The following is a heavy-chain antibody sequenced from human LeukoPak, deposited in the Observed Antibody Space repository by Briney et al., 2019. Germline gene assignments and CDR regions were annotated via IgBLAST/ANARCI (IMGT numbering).Heavy chain of an antibody. J-gene: IGHJ6*03. CDR1: GGSISSSSYY. D-gene: IGHD6-13*01. CDR3: ARHNRSSSWPPPYWYYYYYMDV. V-gene: IGHV4-39*01. CDR2: IYYSGST. Sequence: PSETLSLTCTVSGGSISSSSYYWGWIRQPPGKGLEWIGSIYYSGSTYYNPSLKSRVTISVDTSKNQFSPKLSSVTAADTAVYYCARHNRSSSWPPPYWYYYYYMDVWGKGTTVTISS.